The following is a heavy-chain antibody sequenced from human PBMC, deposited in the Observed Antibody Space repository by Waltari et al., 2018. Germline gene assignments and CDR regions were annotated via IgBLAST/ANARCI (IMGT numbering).Heavy chain of an antibody. CDR1: GDTFSSDA. Sequence: QVRLLQSGAEVKKPGSSVKVSCQASGDTFSSDAITWVRQAPGQGLEWMGRIIPILGLTNYAQKFQGRVTITADKSTTTAYMELSSLRSEDTAVYYCARGGDATQTNYYYYGLDVWGQGTTVTVSS. D-gene: IGHD2-15*01. CDR2: IIPILGLT. CDR3: ARGGDATQTNYYYYGLDV. V-gene: IGHV1-69*09. J-gene: IGHJ6*02.